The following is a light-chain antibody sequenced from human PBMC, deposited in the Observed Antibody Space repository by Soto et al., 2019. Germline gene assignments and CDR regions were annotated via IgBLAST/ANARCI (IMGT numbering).Light chain of an antibody. Sequence: QSVLTQPASVSGSPGQSITMSCTGTSNDVGNYKYVSWYQQHPGKAPKLVIYEVSNRPSGISTRFSGSKSGNTASLTISGLQPEDEADYYCSSFSTGSTRAYVFGAGTKVTVL. V-gene: IGLV2-14*01. CDR3: SSFSTGSTRAYV. CDR1: SNDVGNYKY. CDR2: EVS. J-gene: IGLJ1*01.